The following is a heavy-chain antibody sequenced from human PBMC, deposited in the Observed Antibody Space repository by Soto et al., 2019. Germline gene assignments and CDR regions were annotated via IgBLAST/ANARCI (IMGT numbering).Heavy chain of an antibody. CDR3: TRDPTITP. CDR1: GFTFGDYA. V-gene: IGHV3-49*04. CDR2: IRSKGSGGTS. Sequence: GGSLRLSCTASGFTFGDYAMSWVRQAPGKGLEWVGFIRSKGSGGTSEYAASVKGRFSFSREASKSIAYLQMNSLKIEDTAVYYCTRDPTITPWGQGKMVTVSS. D-gene: IGHD3-10*01. J-gene: IGHJ3*01.